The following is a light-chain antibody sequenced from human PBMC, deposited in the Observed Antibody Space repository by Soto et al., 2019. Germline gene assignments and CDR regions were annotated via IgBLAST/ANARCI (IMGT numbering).Light chain of an antibody. Sequence: DILLTHSPDSLAVSLGERATINCKSSQSVLYSSDNKNYLAWYQQKPGQPPNLLIYWASTRESGVPDRFSGSGSGTDFTLTISSLQAEDVAVYYCQQYYSTPQTFGQGTKVDIK. J-gene: IGKJ1*01. V-gene: IGKV4-1*01. CDR1: QSVLYSSDNKNY. CDR2: WAS. CDR3: QQYYSTPQT.